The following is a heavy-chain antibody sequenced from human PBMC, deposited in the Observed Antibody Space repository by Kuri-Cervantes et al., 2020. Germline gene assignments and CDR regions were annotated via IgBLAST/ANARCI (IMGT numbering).Heavy chain of an antibody. V-gene: IGHV4-39*07. CDR2: IYYSGST. Sequence: GSLRLSCTVSGGSISSSYYWGWIRQPPGKGLEWIGSIYYSGSTYYNPSLKSRVTISVDTSKNQFSLKLSSVTAADTAVYYCARASQEELRLLWGQGTLVTVSS. CDR1: GGSISSSYY. D-gene: IGHD1-7*01. J-gene: IGHJ4*02. CDR3: ARASQEELRLL.